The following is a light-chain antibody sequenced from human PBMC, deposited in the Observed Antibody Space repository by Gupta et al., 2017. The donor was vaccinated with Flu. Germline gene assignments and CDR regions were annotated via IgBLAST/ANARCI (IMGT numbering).Light chain of an antibody. CDR1: QSVSSN. CDR3: QQDNNWPRT. J-gene: IGKJ1*01. CDR2: GAS. V-gene: IGKV3-15*01. Sequence: EIFMTQSPATLSVSPGERATLSCRASQSVSSNFAWYQQKPGQAPRLLIYGASTRATGIPARFSGSGSGTEFTLTISSLQSEDFAVYYCQQDNNWPRTFGQGTKVEIK.